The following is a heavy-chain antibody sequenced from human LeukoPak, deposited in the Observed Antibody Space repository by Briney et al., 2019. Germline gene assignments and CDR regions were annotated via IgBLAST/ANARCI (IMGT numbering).Heavy chain of an antibody. CDR2: IYPGDSDT. V-gene: IGHV5-51*01. D-gene: IGHD2-2*01. Sequence: GESLKISCKGSGYSFTSYWIGWVRQMPGKGLEWMGIIYPGDSDTRYSPSFQGQVTISADKSISTAYLQWSSLKASDTAMYYCARHVGSGAWDIVVVPAAPFDPWGQGTLVTVSS. CDR3: ARHVGSGAWDIVVVPAAPFDP. CDR1: GYSFTSYW. J-gene: IGHJ5*02.